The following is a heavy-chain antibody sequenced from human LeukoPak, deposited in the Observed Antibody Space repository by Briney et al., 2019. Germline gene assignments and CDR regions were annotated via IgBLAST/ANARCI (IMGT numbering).Heavy chain of an antibody. V-gene: IGHV3-33*01. CDR1: GFTFSSYG. CDR3: ARVKWFGELNFDY. Sequence: WGSLRLSCAASGFTFSSYGMHWVRQAPGKGLEWVAVIWYDGNNKYYADSVKGRFTISRDNSKNTLYLQMNSLRAEDTAVYYCARVKWFGELNFDYWGQGTLVTVSS. J-gene: IGHJ4*02. CDR2: IWYDGNNK. D-gene: IGHD3-10*01.